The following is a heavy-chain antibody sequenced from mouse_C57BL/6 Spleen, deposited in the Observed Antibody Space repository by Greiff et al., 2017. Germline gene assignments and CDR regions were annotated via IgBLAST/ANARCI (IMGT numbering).Heavy chain of an antibody. D-gene: IGHD2-1*01. CDR1: GYSFTDYN. J-gene: IGHJ2*01. CDR2: INPTYGTT. Sequence: VQLQQSGPELVKPGASVKISCKASGYSFTDYNMNWVKQSTGKSLEWIGVINPTYGTTSYNQKFKGKATLTVDQASSTAYMQINSLTSEDAAVYYCARGEVTRFDYWGQGTTLTVSS. V-gene: IGHV1-39*01. CDR3: ARGEVTRFDY.